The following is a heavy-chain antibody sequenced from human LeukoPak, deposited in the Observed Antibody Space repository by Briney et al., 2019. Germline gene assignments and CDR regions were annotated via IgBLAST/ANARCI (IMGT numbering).Heavy chain of an antibody. D-gene: IGHD3-16*01. V-gene: IGHV3-48*03. CDR2: ISTSGSTI. Sequence: PGGSLRLSCAASGFTFSSYEMNWVRQAPGKGLEWISYISTSGSTIYYADSVKGRFTISRDNAKNSLHLQMSSLKAEGTAVYYCARGRVWFDYWGQGTLVTVSS. J-gene: IGHJ4*02. CDR1: GFTFSSYE. CDR3: ARGRVWFDY.